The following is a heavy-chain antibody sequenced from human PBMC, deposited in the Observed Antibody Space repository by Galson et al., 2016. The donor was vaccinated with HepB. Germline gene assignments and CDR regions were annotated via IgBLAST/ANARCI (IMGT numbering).Heavy chain of an antibody. CDR1: GGDLSGHY. D-gene: IGHD2-2*01. CDR3: VRSTSFSLDY. V-gene: IGHV4-59*11. J-gene: IGHJ4*02. Sequence: ETLSLTCTVSGGDLSGHYWNWIRPPPGRGRGWIGSVSDRGETNSNPALKSRVTMSVETVRDQFSLKLRSVTDADTAVYYCVRSTSFSLDYWGQGSLVTVS. CDR2: VSDRGET.